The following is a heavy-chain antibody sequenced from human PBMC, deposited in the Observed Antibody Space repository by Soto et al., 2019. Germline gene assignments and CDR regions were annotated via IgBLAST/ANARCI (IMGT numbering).Heavy chain of an antibody. CDR2: ISGSGGST. J-gene: IGHJ6*02. CDR3: AKAPLDGYNLFDYYYYGMDV. V-gene: IGHV3-23*01. Sequence: GGSLRLSCAASGFTFSSYAMSWVRQAPGKGLEWVSAISGSGGSTYYADSVKGRFTISRDNSKNTLYLQMNSLRAEDTAVYYCAKAPLDGYNLFDYYYYGMDVWGQGTTVTVSS. D-gene: IGHD5-12*01. CDR1: GFTFSSYA.